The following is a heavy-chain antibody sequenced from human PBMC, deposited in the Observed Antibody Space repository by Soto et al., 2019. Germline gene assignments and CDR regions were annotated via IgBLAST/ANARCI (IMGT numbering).Heavy chain of an antibody. Sequence: PGGSLRLSCAASGFTFSSYGMHWVRQAPGKGLEWVAVIWYNVSNKYYAETVKGRCAISRDNSKYTLYLQMNSLRAEDTAVYYCAREDYTGDYYYGMDVRGQGT. D-gene: IGHD4-4*01. CDR2: IWYNVSNK. CDR3: AREDYTGDYYYGMDV. CDR1: GFTFSSYG. J-gene: IGHJ6*02. V-gene: IGHV3-33*01.